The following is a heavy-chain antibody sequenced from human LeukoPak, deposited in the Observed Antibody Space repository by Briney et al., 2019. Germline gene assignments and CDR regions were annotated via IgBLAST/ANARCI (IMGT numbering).Heavy chain of an antibody. Sequence: ASVKVSCKASGYTFTSYDINWVRQATGQGLEWMGWMNPNSGNTGYAQKFQGRVTMTRNTSISKAYMELSSLRSEDTAVYYCARTPPAMVRGVSYYYYYGMDVWGQGTTVTVSS. CDR3: ARTPPAMVRGVSYYYYYGMDV. CDR2: MNPNSGNT. J-gene: IGHJ6*02. V-gene: IGHV1-8*01. CDR1: GYTFTSYD. D-gene: IGHD3-10*01.